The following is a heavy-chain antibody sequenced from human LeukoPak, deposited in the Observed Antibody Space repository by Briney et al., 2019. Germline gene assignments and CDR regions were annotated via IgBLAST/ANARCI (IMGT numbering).Heavy chain of an antibody. CDR3: ACGDYDILTGYKHALDY. V-gene: IGHV4-34*01. J-gene: IGHJ4*02. CDR2: INHSGRT. CDR1: DGSFSGYY. D-gene: IGHD3-9*01. Sequence: SETLSLTCAVYDGSFSGYYWSWIRQPPGKGLEWIGEINHSGRTNYNPSLKSRVTISVDTSKNQFSLRLSSVTAADTAVYYCACGDYDILTGYKHALDYWGQGTLVTVSS.